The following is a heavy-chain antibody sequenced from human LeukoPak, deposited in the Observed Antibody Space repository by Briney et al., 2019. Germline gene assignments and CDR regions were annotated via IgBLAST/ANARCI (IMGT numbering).Heavy chain of an antibody. CDR2: IRYDGSNK. J-gene: IGHJ4*02. CDR3: AKDGIGHCSSTSCYAWAYFDY. V-gene: IGHV3-30*02. Sequence: GGSLRLSCAASGFTFSSYGMHWVRQAPGKGLEWVAFIRYDGSNKYYADSVKVRFTISRDNSKNTLYLQMNSLRAEDTAVYYCAKDGIGHCSSTSCYAWAYFDYWGQGTLVTVSS. D-gene: IGHD2-2*01. CDR1: GFTFSSYG.